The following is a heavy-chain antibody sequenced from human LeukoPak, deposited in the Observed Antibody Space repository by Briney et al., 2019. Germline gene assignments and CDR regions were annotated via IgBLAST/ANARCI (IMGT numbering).Heavy chain of an antibody. CDR2: IYPGDSDT. CDR3: ARTEPRYCSSTSCYGWYGMDV. D-gene: IGHD2-2*01. V-gene: IGHV5-51*01. Sequence: GESLKISCKGSGYSFTSYWIGWVRQMPGKGLEWMGIIYPGDSDTRYSPSFQGQVTISADKSISTAYLQWSSLKASDTAMYYCARTEPRYCSSTSCYGWYGMDVWGQGTTVTVSS. J-gene: IGHJ6*02. CDR1: GYSFTSYW.